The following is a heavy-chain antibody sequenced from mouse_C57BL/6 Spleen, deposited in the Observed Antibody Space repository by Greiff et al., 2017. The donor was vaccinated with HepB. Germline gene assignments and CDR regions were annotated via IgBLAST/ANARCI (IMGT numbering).Heavy chain of an antibody. CDR2: IDPSDSYT. V-gene: IGHV1-59*01. Sequence: QQPGAELGGAGASVKFSCKASGYTFTRYWVHRGKQRPGQGLEWIGVIDPSDSYTNYNQKFKGKATLTVDTSSSTAYMQLSSLTSEDSAVYYCARSTMVTRYFDVWGTGTTVTVSS. CDR3: ARSTMVTRYFDV. J-gene: IGHJ1*03. D-gene: IGHD2-2*01. CDR1: GYTFTRYW.